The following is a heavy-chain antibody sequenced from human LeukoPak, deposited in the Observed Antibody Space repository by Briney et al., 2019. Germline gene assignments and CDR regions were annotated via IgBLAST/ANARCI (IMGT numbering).Heavy chain of an antibody. J-gene: IGHJ4*02. CDR1: GYSFTSYW. CDR2: IYPGDSDT. D-gene: IGHD3-3*01. V-gene: IGHV5-51*01. CDR3: ARPRDYDFWSGSYYFDY. Sequence: GESLQISCKGPGYSFTSYWIGWVRQLPGKGLEWMGIIYPGDSDTRYSPSFQGQVTISADKSISTAYLQWSSLKASDTAMYYCARPRDYDFWSGSYYFDYWGQGTLVTVSS.